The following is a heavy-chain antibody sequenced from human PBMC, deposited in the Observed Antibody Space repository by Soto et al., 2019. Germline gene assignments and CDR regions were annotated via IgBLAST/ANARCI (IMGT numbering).Heavy chain of an antibody. V-gene: IGHV1-69*13. Sequence: SVKVSCKASGGIFSSYAISWLRQAPGQGLEWMGAVIPILRQAYYAQDFQDRVSITADESTRTTYLELSSLRSDDTAVYFCARVGGIGAPPGTDYWGQGTLVTVSS. CDR3: ARVGGIGAPPGTDY. D-gene: IGHD6-6*01. CDR1: GGIFSSYA. CDR2: VIPILRQA. J-gene: IGHJ4*02.